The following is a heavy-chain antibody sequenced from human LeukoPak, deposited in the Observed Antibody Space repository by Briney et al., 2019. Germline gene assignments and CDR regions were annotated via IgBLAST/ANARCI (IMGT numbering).Heavy chain of an antibody. J-gene: IGHJ4*02. CDR2: INHSGTT. D-gene: IGHD3-3*01. CDR1: GGSFSDYY. Sequence: PSETLSLTCVVYGGSFSDYYWTWVRQPPGKGLEWIGEINHSGTTMYNPSLKSRVTISIHTSNNQFSLKLNSMTAADTAVYYCARSRITIFGVVKDYFDYWGQGTLVTVSS. CDR3: ARSRITIFGVVKDYFDY. V-gene: IGHV4-34*01.